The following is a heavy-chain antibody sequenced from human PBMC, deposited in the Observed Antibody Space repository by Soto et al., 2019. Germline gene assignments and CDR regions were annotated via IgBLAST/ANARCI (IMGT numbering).Heavy chain of an antibody. J-gene: IGHJ4*02. Sequence: PSETPSLTCTVSGGSITSYYWSWPRQPPGKGLEWIGYMYYSGSTNYNPPLKSRVTVSVDTSKNQFSLKLSSVTAADTAVYYCARGPTATTDYWGQGALVTVSS. CDR1: GGSITSYY. CDR3: ARGPTATTDY. D-gene: IGHD4-17*01. V-gene: IGHV4-59*08. CDR2: MYYSGST.